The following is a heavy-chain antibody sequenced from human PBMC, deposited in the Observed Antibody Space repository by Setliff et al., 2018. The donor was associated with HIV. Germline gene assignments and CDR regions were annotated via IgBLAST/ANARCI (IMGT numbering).Heavy chain of an antibody. V-gene: IGHV1-18*01. CDR3: ARGPAGESYGMDV. CDR2: VSGYDSHA. D-gene: IGHD3-10*01. CDR1: GYKFSINV. Sequence: GASVKVSCKTSGYKFSINVTNWVRQAPGQGLEWMGWVSGYDSHANYAQKLQGRVTMTSDRSTTTAYMKLKNLTSDDTAVYYCARGPAGESYGMDVWGQGTTVTVSS. J-gene: IGHJ6*02.